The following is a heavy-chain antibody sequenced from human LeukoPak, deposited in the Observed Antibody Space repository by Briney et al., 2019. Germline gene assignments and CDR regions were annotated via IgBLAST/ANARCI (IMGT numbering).Heavy chain of an antibody. Sequence: GGSLRLSCAASGFSFSSFWMHWVRQAPGKGLVWVSGIKSDGAGTSYVDSVKGRFTISRDNAKNTLDLQMNSLRAEDTAVYYCARGGSYSGTAFDYWGQGTLVTVSS. J-gene: IGHJ4*02. CDR2: IKSDGAGT. CDR3: ARGGSYSGTAFDY. V-gene: IGHV3-74*01. D-gene: IGHD1-26*01. CDR1: GFSFSSFW.